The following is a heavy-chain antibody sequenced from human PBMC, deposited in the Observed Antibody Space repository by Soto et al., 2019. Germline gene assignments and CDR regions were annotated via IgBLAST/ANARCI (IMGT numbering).Heavy chain of an antibody. Sequence: PSVTLSLTCSVSGDCVSSGAYYLSWIRQPPGKGLEWIGYVYYSGSTSYNPSLETGVTISVDTSKNQFSLKLTSVTPADTAIYYCARVKRSTSRLDPWGQGTLVTVSS. V-gene: IGHV4-61*08. CDR2: VYYSGST. J-gene: IGHJ5*02. CDR1: GDCVSSGAYY. CDR3: ARVKRSTSRLDP. D-gene: IGHD1-26*01.